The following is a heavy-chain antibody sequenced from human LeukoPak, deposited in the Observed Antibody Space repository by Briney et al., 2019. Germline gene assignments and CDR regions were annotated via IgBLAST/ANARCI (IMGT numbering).Heavy chain of an antibody. D-gene: IGHD2-21*02. CDR2: IYTSGST. V-gene: IGHV4-4*07. J-gene: IGHJ6*02. CDR3: ASHDYYYNYYGMDV. CDR1: GGSISSYY. Sequence: SEPLSLTCTVSGGSISSYYWSWIRQPAGKGLEWIGRIYTSGSTNYNPSLKSRVTMSVDTSKNQFSLKLSSVTAADTAVYYCASHDYYYNYYGMDVWGQGTAVIVSS.